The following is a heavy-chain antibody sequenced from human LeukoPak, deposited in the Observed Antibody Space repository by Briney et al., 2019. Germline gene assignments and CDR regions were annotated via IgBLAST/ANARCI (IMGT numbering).Heavy chain of an antibody. CDR3: ARDGYGSSSGYYYYYYYGMDV. D-gene: IGHD3-22*01. V-gene: IGHV3-7*01. CDR1: GFTFSSYW. CDR2: IKQDGSGK. J-gene: IGHJ6*02. Sequence: GGSLRLSCAASGFTFSSYWMSWVRQAPGKGLEWVANIKQDGSGKYYVDSVKGRFTISRDNAKNSLYLQMNSLRAEDTAVYYCARDGYGSSSGYYYYYYYGMDVWGQGTTVTVSS.